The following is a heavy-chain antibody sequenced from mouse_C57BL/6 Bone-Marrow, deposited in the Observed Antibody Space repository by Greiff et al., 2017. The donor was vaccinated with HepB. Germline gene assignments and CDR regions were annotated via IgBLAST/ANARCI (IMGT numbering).Heavy chain of an antibody. CDR2: IHPNSGST. CDR1: GYTFTSYW. D-gene: IGHD2-12*01. CDR3: ARRYYYYFDY. J-gene: IGHJ2*01. Sequence: QVQLKQPGAELVKPGASVKLSCKASGYTFTSYWMHWVKQRPGQGLEWIGMIHPNSGSTNYNEKFKSKATLTVDKSSSTAYMQLSSLTSEDSAVYYCARRYYYYFDYWGQGTTLTVSS. V-gene: IGHV1-64*01.